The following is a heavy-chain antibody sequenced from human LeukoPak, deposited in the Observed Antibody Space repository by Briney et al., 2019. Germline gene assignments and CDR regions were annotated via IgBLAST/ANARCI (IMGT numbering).Heavy chain of an antibody. CDR1: GASISSYY. D-gene: IGHD4-17*01. CDR3: ARVGGDYVGPDY. J-gene: IGHJ4*02. Sequence: PSETLSLTCTVSGASISSYYWTWIRQPPGKGLEWIGYIYYSRSTNYNPSLKSRVTISVDTSKNQFSLKLNSVTAADTAVYYCARVGGDYVGPDYWGQGTLVTVSS. CDR2: IYYSRST. V-gene: IGHV4-59*01.